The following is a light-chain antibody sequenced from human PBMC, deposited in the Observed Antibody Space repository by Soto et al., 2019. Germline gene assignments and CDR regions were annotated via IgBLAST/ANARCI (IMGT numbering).Light chain of an antibody. Sequence: ELVLTQSPATLSLSPGERATLSCRASQSVSNYLAWYQQKPGLPPRLLFYEASNRVIGIPARFSGSGSGTDFTLTISSLEPEDFGVYYCQQRGHGPSNTFGQGTRLEIK. J-gene: IGKJ5*01. CDR1: QSVSNY. V-gene: IGKV3-11*01. CDR2: EAS. CDR3: QQRGHGPSNT.